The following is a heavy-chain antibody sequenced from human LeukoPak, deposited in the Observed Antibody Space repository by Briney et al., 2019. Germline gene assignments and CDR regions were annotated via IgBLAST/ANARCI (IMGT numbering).Heavy chain of an antibody. V-gene: IGHV1-18*01. CDR2: ISAYNGNT. CDR3: ARDLRPRIMYYFDY. Sequence: GASVKVSCKASGYTFTSYGISWVRQAPGQGLEWMGWISAYNGNTNYAQKLQGRVTMTTDTSTSTAYMELRSLRSDDTAVYYCARDLRPRIMYYFDYWGQGTLVTVSS. CDR1: GYTFTSYG. J-gene: IGHJ4*02. D-gene: IGHD6-6*01.